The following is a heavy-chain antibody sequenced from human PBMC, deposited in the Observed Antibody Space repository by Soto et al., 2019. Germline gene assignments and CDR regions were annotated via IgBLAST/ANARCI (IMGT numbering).Heavy chain of an antibody. CDR3: ASWGGIASPGYDGSQAPYDY. Sequence: ASVKVSCKACGYTFTSNAINWVRQATGQGLEWMGWMNPNSGNTGYAQKFQGRVTMTRNTSISTAYMELNSLRAEDTAVYYCASWGGIASPGYDGSQAPYDYWGQGTLVTVSS. CDR2: MNPNSGNT. V-gene: IGHV1-8*01. D-gene: IGHD6-13*01. CDR1: GYTFTSNA. J-gene: IGHJ4*01.